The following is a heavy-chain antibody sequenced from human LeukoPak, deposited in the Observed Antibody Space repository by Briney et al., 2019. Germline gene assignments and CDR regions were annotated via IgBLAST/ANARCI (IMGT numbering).Heavy chain of an antibody. Sequence: GGSLRLSCAASGFTFSSYAMSWVRQAPGKGLEGVSAISVSGVSTYYADSVKGRFTIFRDNSKNTLYLQMNSLRAQDTAVYYCAKESYGVEFDYWGQGTLVTVSS. CDR2: ISVSGVST. CDR1: GFTFSSYA. CDR3: AKESYGVEFDY. J-gene: IGHJ4*02. D-gene: IGHD5-18*01. V-gene: IGHV3-23*01.